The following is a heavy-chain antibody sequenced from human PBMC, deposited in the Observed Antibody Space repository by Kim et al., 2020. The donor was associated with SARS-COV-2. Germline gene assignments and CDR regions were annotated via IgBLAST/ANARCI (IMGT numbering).Heavy chain of an antibody. CDR1: GGSISGSNYY. Sequence: SETLSLTCTVSGGSISGSNYYWAWIRQPPGRGLEWIGSIYSSGIAHYSSPLKSRVTISVDTSKNHFSLKLSSVTAADTALYYCARLGYCSGNRSYHDYWG. CDR2: IYSSGIA. CDR3: ARLGYCSGNRSYHDY. D-gene: IGHD2-15*01. V-gene: IGHV4-39*02. J-gene: IGHJ4*01.